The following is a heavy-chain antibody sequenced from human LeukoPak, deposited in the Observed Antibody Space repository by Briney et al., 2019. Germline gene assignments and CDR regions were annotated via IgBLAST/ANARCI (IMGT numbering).Heavy chain of an antibody. J-gene: IGHJ2*01. CDR3: TTIYLYSSSSNWYFDL. V-gene: IGHV3-15*01. CDR2: IKSKTDGGTT. CDR1: GFTFSNAW. Sequence: GGSLRLSCAASGFTFSNAWMSWVRQAPGKGLEWVGRIKSKTDGGTTDYAAPVKGRFTISRDDSKNTLYLQMNSLKTEDTAVYYCTTIYLYSSSSNWYFDLWGRGTLVTVSS. D-gene: IGHD6-6*01.